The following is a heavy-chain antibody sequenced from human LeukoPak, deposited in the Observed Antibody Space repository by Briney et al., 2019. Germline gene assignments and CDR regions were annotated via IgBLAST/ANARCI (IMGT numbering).Heavy chain of an antibody. CDR2: IHYSGST. CDR1: GGSISSYY. J-gene: IGHJ3*02. V-gene: IGHV4-59*01. D-gene: IGHD2-2*02. Sequence: SETLSLTCTVSGGSISSYYWSWIRQPPGKGLEWIGYIHYSGSTNYNPSLKSRVTISVDTSKNQFSLKLSSVTAADTAVYYCARPIVVVPAAIADDAFDIWGQGTMVTVSS. CDR3: ARPIVVVPAAIADDAFDI.